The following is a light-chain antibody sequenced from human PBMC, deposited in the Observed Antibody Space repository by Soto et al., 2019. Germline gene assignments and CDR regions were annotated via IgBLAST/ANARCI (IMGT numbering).Light chain of an antibody. CDR1: SSDVGGYSY. Sequence: QSVLTQPASVPGSPGQSITISCTGTSSDVGGYSYVSWYQQHPGDAPKLMIYHVTNRPSGVSDRFSGSKSGNTASLTISGLQAEDEADYYCSSYTSSTVYIFGTGTKVTVL. J-gene: IGLJ1*01. V-gene: IGLV2-14*03. CDR3: SSYTSSTVYI. CDR2: HVT.